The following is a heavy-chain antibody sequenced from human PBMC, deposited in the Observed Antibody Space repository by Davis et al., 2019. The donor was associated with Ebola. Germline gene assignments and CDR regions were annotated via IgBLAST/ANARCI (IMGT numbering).Heavy chain of an antibody. CDR3: ARPTYSTTPYYYYALDV. J-gene: IGHJ6*02. D-gene: IGHD6-13*01. Sequence: KVSCKGSGYSFTSYWIGWVRQMPGKGLEWMGIIYPGDSDTRYSPSFQGQVTISADKSISTAYLQWSSLKASDTAMYYCARPTYSTTPYYYYALDVWGQGTTVTVSS. CDR2: IYPGDSDT. V-gene: IGHV5-51*01. CDR1: GYSFTSYW.